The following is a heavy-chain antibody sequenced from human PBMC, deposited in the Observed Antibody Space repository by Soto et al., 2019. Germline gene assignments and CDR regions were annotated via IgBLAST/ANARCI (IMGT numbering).Heavy chain of an antibody. CDR2: ISSSGDST. CDR3: AHPRGYGVFDAVDI. Sequence: GGSLRLSCAASGFIFSTYAMNWVRQTPGKGLEWVSAISSSGDSTYYAESVRGRFTISRDNSINTLYLQMSRLRTEDTAVYYCAHPRGYGVFDAVDIWGRGTMVTVSS. D-gene: IGHD4-17*01. CDR1: GFIFSTYA. J-gene: IGHJ3*02. V-gene: IGHV3-23*01.